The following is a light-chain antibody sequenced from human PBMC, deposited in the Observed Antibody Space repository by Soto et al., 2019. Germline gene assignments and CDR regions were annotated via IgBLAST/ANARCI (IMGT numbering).Light chain of an antibody. CDR3: QQRDIWPWT. V-gene: IGKV3-11*01. CDR2: DAS. J-gene: IGKJ1*01. CDR1: QSVNRY. Sequence: EIVLTQSPATLSLSPGERATLSCWASQSVNRYLVWYQQKPGQAPRLLMYDASKRATGIPARFSGSGSRTDFTLTISSLEPEDFAVYYCQQRDIWPWTFGQGTKVDIK.